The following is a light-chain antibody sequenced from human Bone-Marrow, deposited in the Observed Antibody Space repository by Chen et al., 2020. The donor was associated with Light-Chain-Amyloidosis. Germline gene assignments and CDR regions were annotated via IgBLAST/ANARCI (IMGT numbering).Light chain of an antibody. CDR1: SSDVGGDNH. V-gene: IGLV2-14*01. Sequence: QSALTQPASVSGSPGQSIPISCTGTSSDVGGDNHVSWYQQHPGKAPKLMIYEVTNRPSWVPDRFSGSKSDNTASLTISGLQTEDEADYFCSSYTITNTLVFGSGTRVTVL. J-gene: IGLJ1*01. CDR2: EVT. CDR3: SSYTITNTLV.